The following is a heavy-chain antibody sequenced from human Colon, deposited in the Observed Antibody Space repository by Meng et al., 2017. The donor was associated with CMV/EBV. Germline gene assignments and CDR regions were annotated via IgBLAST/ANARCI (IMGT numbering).Heavy chain of an antibody. J-gene: IGHJ4*02. CDR3: ARDQYYDILTGNFDY. CDR1: GYTFTAYE. CDR2: INPNSGAT. Sequence: ASVKVSCKASGYTFTAYEIYWARQAPGQGLEWVAWINPNSGATNSAQNFQGRVTMTRDTSISTAYMELRSLTFDDTAVYFCARDQYYDILTGNFDYWGQGTLVTVSS. D-gene: IGHD3-9*01. V-gene: IGHV1-2*02.